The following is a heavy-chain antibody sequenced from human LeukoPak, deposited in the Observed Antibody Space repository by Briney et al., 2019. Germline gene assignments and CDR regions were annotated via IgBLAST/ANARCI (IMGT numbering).Heavy chain of an antibody. CDR2: INPNSGGT. CDR3: ARDSGVDYDFWGNWFDP. Sequence: ASVKVSCKASGYTFTGYYMHWVRQAPGQGLEWMGWINPNSGGTNYAQKFQGRVTMTRDTSISTAYMELSRLRSDDTAVYYCARDSGVDYDFWGNWFDPWGQGTLVTVSS. D-gene: IGHD3-3*01. J-gene: IGHJ5*02. V-gene: IGHV1-2*02. CDR1: GYTFTGYY.